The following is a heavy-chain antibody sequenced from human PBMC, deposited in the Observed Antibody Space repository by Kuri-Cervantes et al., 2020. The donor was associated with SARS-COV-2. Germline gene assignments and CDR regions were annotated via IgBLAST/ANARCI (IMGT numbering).Heavy chain of an antibody. CDR3: AKYVGDYTPDDAFDI. CDR1: GFIFSSDA. CDR2: ISGSGGST. J-gene: IGHJ3*02. D-gene: IGHD4-17*01. V-gene: IGHV3-23*01. Sequence: GESLKFSCASSGFIFSSDAMSGVRQAPGEGLEWVSAISGSGGSTYYADSVKGRFTISRDNFKNTLYLQMNSLRAEDTAVYYCAKYVGDYTPDDAFDIWGQGTMVTVSS.